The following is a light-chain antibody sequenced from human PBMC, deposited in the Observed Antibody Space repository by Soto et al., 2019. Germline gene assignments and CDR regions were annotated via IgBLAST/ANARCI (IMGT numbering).Light chain of an antibody. V-gene: IGKV1-39*01. CDR1: QSISSY. J-gene: IGKJ5*01. CDR3: QQSYSTLIT. CDR2: AAS. Sequence: DIQMTQSPSSLSASVGDRVTITCRASQSISSYLNWYQQKPGKAPKLLNYAASSLQSGVPSRFSGSGSGTDFTLTISSLQPEDFATYYCQQSYSTLITFGQGTRLETK.